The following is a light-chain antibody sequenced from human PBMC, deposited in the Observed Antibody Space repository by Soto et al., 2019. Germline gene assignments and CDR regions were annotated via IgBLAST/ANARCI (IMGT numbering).Light chain of an antibody. Sequence: EIVFTQSPSTLSLSPGERATLSCRASQSVGSYLAWYQQKPGQAPRLLISDASNRATGIPARFSGSGSRTDFTLTISSLEPEDFAVYYCQQRSNGTTLTFGQGTRLEIK. CDR2: DAS. J-gene: IGKJ5*01. CDR3: QQRSNGTTLT. CDR1: QSVGSY. V-gene: IGKV3-11*01.